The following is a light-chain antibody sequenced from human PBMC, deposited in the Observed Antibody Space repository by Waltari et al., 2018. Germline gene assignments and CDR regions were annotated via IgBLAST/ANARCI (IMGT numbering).Light chain of an antibody. CDR1: QDILYNSNNKNY. CDR3: QQYYKTPS. J-gene: IGKJ4*01. Sequence: DIVLTQSPGSLVVSLGARDTINCKSGQDILYNSNNKNYLAWYQHKPGQSPKLLFYWASTRASGVPDRFSGSGSGTDFTLTISRVQAEDVAIYYCQQYYKTPSFGGGTKVE. V-gene: IGKV4-1*01. CDR2: WAS.